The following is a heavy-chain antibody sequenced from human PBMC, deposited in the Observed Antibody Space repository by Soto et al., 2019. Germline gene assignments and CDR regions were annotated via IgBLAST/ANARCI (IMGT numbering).Heavy chain of an antibody. CDR1: GGSITTGGSY. Sequence: SETLSLTCTVSGGSITTGGSYWSWIRQHPGKGLGWIGNIYHSGNTYYNPSLKSRLTISVDTSKNHFSLMVDSVTAADTGVYYCARARFQVLYGKPYFDSWGQGTLVTVSS. V-gene: IGHV4-31*03. D-gene: IGHD2-2*02. CDR2: IYHSGNT. CDR3: ARARFQVLYGKPYFDS. J-gene: IGHJ4*02.